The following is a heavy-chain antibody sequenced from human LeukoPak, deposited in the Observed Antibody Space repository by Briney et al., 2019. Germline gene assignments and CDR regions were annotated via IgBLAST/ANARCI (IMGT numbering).Heavy chain of an antibody. Sequence: PSETLSLTCAVYGGSSSGYYWSWIRQPPGKGLEWIGEINHSGSTNYNPSLKSRVTISVDTSKNQFSLKLSSVTAADTAVYYCARAKWLRLQNARSSWFDPWGQGTLVTVSS. CDR1: GGSSSGYY. D-gene: IGHD5-12*01. CDR3: ARAKWLRLQNARSSWFDP. CDR2: INHSGST. V-gene: IGHV4-34*01. J-gene: IGHJ5*02.